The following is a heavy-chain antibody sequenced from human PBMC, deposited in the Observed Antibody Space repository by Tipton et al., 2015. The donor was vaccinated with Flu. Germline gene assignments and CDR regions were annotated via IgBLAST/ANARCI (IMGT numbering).Heavy chain of an antibody. J-gene: IGHJ4*02. CDR3: ARLSYYDVDLKNFYFDY. D-gene: IGHD3-10*02. V-gene: IGHV4-38-2*01. CDR1: GYSISSAYY. Sequence: TLSLTCVVSGYSISSAYYWGWVRQPPGKGLEWIGNVYHNGAFYNPSLKSRVTISVDTSKSQFSLKLRSVTAADTAVYYCARLSYYDVDLKNFYFDYWGQGALVTVSS. CDR2: VYHNGA.